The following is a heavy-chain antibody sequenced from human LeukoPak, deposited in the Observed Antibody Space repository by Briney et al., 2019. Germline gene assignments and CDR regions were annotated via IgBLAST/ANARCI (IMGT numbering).Heavy chain of an antibody. CDR2: INPSGGST. CDR3: AAETTTVTKSYYYYYYMDV. CDR1: GYTFTSYY. Sequence: GASVKVSCKASGYTFTSYYMHWVRQAPGQGLEWMGIINPSGGSTSYAQKFQGRVTMTRDMSTSTVYMELSSLRSEDTAVYYCAAETTTVTKSYYYYYYMDVWGKGTTVTVSS. D-gene: IGHD4-11*01. V-gene: IGHV1-46*01. J-gene: IGHJ6*03.